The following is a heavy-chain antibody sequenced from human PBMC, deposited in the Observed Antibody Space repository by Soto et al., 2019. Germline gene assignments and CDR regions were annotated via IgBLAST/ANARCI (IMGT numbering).Heavy chain of an antibody. Sequence: QVQLVQSGAEVKKLGSSVKVSCKASGGTFSSYTISWVRQAPGQGLEWMGRIIPILGIANYAQKFQGRVTITADKSTSTAYMELSSLRSEDTAVYYCARERGMGYSSGWYYFDYWGQGTLVTVSS. CDR1: GGTFSSYT. V-gene: IGHV1-69*08. J-gene: IGHJ4*02. D-gene: IGHD6-19*01. CDR2: IIPILGIA. CDR3: ARERGMGYSSGWYYFDY.